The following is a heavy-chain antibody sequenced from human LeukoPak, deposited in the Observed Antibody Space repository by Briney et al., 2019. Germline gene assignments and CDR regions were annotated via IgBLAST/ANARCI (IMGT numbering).Heavy chain of an antibody. D-gene: IGHD4-17*01. CDR3: ARADYGDYGLYFDY. J-gene: IGHJ4*02. CDR1: GITVSSKY. Sequence: PGGSLRLSCAASGITVSSKYMSWVRQAPGKGLEWVSVIYSDDSTYYADSVKGRITISRDNAKNTLYLHMHSLRAEDTAVYYCARADYGDYGLYFDYWGQGSLVTVSS. V-gene: IGHV3-66*01. CDR2: IYSDDST.